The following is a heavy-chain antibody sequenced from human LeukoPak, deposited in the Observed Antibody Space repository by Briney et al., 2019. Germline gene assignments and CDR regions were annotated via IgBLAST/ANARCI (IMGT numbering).Heavy chain of an antibody. D-gene: IGHD6-19*01. Sequence: PGGSLRLSCAAPGFSFSSYAMSWVRQAPGKGLEWVSAITGSGGSTYYADSVKGRFTISKDNSKNTLYLQMNSLRAEDTAVYYCAKRVSGWYLVDYWGQGALVTVSS. CDR1: GFSFSSYA. CDR3: AKRVSGWYLVDY. CDR2: ITGSGGST. J-gene: IGHJ4*02. V-gene: IGHV3-23*01.